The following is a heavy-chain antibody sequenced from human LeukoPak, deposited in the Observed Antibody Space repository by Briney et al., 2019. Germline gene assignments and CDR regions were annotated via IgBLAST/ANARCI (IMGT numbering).Heavy chain of an antibody. CDR1: GGSISSYY. CDR2: IYYSGST. CDR3: ARDRYNWNDASDAFDI. D-gene: IGHD1-20*01. Sequence: SETLSLTCTVSGGSISSYYWSWIRQPPGKGLEWIGYIYYSGSTNYNPSLKSRVTISVDTSKNQFSLKLSSVTAAGTAVYYCARDRYNWNDASDAFDIWGQGTMVTVSS. J-gene: IGHJ3*02. V-gene: IGHV4-59*01.